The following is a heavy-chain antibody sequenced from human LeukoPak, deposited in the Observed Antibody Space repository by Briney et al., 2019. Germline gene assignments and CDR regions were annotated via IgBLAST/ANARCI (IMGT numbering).Heavy chain of an antibody. CDR2: IGGSGGST. CDR3: AKSTPSYYYDSSGYYSGY. CDR1: GFTFSSYA. J-gene: IGHJ4*02. D-gene: IGHD3-22*01. V-gene: IGHV3-23*01. Sequence: HTGGSLRLSCAASGFTFSSYAMSWVRQAPGKGLEWVSAIGGSGGSTYYADSVKGRFTISRDNSKNTLYLQMNSLRAEDTAVYYCAKSTPSYYYDSSGYYSGYWGQGTLVTVSS.